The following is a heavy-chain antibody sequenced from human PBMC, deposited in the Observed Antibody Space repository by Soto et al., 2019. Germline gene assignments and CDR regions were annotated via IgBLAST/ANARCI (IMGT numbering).Heavy chain of an antibody. D-gene: IGHD4-17*01. Sequence: GGSLILSCAASGFTFSSYSMNWVRQAPGKGLEWVSSISSSSSYIYYADSVKGRFTISRDNAKNSLYLQMNSLRAEDTAVYYGARDYGDDGVFEYWGQGPLVTVS. CDR1: GFTFSSYS. J-gene: IGHJ4*02. CDR2: ISSSSSYI. CDR3: ARDYGDDGVFEY. V-gene: IGHV3-21*01.